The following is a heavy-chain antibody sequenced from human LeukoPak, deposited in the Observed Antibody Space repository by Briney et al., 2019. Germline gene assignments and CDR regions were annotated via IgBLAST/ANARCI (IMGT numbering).Heavy chain of an antibody. CDR3: AKRGNPTVGHHYLDV. J-gene: IGHJ6*03. D-gene: IGHD1-1*01. CDR1: GFTFSNSD. CDR2: IRHSDSNT. Sequence: GGSLRLSSAAAGFTFSNSDMSWVRQAPGSGLEWVSSIRHSDSNTYYADSVMGRFTISRDNSKNTLYLQMNSLSAEDTAVYYCAKRGNPTVGHHYLDVWGKGTTVSVSS. V-gene: IGHV3-23*05.